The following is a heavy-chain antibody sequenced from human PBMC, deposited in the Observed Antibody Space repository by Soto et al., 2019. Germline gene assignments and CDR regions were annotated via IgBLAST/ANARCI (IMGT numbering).Heavy chain of an antibody. V-gene: IGHV3-23*01. D-gene: IGHD3-10*01. Sequence: EVQLLESGGGLVQPGGSLRLSCAASGFTFSSYAMSWVRQAPGKGLEWVSAISGSGGSTYYADSVKGRFTISRDNSKNTLYLQMNSLRAEDTAVYYCAKADVSMVRGSTPSTFDYWGQGTLVTVSS. CDR2: ISGSGGST. CDR3: AKADVSMVRGSTPSTFDY. J-gene: IGHJ4*02. CDR1: GFTFSSYA.